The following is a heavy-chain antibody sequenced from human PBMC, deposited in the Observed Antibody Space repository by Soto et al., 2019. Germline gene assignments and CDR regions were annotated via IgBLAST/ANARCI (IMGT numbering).Heavy chain of an antibody. CDR2: ISTYNGDT. CDR3: ARVMTTFGVISKGPDH. D-gene: IGHD3-3*01. V-gene: IGHV1-18*04. J-gene: IGHJ4*02. CDR1: GYPFTTYG. Sequence: ASVKVPCKASGYPFTTYGISWVRQAPGQGLEWMGLISTYNGDTEYPQSLQGRVTMTRDTSTATAYMELRSLRSDDTAVYYCARVMTTFGVISKGPDHWGQGTLVTVSS.